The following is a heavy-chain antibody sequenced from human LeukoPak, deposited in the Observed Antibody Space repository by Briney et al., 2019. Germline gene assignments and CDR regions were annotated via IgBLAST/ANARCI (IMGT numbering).Heavy chain of an antibody. Sequence: ASETLSLTCSVSGGSISMSSYYWGWIRQPPGKGLQWIGSIYYSGTTYYSPSLKSRVTISVDTSKNQFSLKLSSVTAADTAVYYCARSVDSSDYWGQGTLVTVSS. CDR1: GGSISMSSYY. CDR3: ARSVDSSDY. J-gene: IGHJ4*02. CDR2: IYYSGTT. V-gene: IGHV4-39*01. D-gene: IGHD5-12*01.